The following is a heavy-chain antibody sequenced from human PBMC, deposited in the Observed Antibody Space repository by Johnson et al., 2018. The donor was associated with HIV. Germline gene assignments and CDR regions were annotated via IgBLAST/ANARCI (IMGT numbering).Heavy chain of an antibody. Sequence: VQLVESGGGLVQPGGSLRLSCAASGFTFSRYAMSWVRQAPGKGLVWVSRINSDGSSTSYADSVKGRFTIASDNAKNTLYLQMNSLRAEDTAVYYCAKGIAVGDAFDIWGQGTMVTVSS. V-gene: IGHV3-23*04. CDR2: INSDGSST. CDR1: GFTFSRYA. CDR3: AKGIAVGDAFDI. J-gene: IGHJ3*02. D-gene: IGHD2-21*01.